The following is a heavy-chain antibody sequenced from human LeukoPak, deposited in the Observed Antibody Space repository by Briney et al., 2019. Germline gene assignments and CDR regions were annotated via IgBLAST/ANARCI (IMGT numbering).Heavy chain of an antibody. CDR1: GYTLTELS. CDR2: FDPEDGET. Sequence: ASVKVSCKVSGYTLTELSMHWVRQAPGKGLEWMGGFDPEDGETIYAQKFQGRVTMTRDTSISTAYMELSSLRSEDTAVYYCARGPYGTGSHFDFWGQGTLVTVSS. CDR3: ARGPYGTGSHFDF. J-gene: IGHJ4*02. V-gene: IGHV1-24*01. D-gene: IGHD3-10*01.